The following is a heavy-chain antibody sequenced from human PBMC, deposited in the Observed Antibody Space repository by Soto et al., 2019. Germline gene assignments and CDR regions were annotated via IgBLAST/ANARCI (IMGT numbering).Heavy chain of an antibody. CDR1: GYSFTSYW. J-gene: IGHJ3*02. D-gene: IGHD6-6*01. CDR3: ARRGQLVLDAFDI. Sequence: GESLKISCKGSGYSFTSYWISWVRQMPGKGLEWMGRIDPSDSYTNYSPSFQGHVTISADKSISTAYLQWSSLKASDTAMYYCARRGQLVLDAFDIWGQGTMVTVS. V-gene: IGHV5-10-1*01. CDR2: IDPSDSYT.